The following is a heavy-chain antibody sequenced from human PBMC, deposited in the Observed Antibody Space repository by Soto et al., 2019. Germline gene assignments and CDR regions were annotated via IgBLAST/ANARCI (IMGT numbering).Heavy chain of an antibody. J-gene: IGHJ4*02. V-gene: IGHV6-1*01. CDR2: TYYASKWNN. CDR1: GDSVSSNGVA. CDR3: ARGRKSAFDY. Sequence: SQTLSLTCAISGDSVSSNGVAWNWIRQSPSRGLEWLGRTYYASKWNNNYSTSVKRRITINPDTSKNQNSLQLHFMTPEDTAVYYCARGRKSAFDYWGQGTLVTVSS.